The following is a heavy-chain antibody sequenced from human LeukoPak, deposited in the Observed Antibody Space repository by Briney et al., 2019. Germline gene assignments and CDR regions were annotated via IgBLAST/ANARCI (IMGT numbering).Heavy chain of an antibody. CDR2: INHSGST. D-gene: IGHD1-14*01. Sequence: SETLSLTCAVYGGSFSGYYWSWIRQPPGKGLEWIGEINHSGSTNYNPSLKSRVTISVDTSKNQFSLKLSSVTAADTAVYYCERGRRYRFDYWGQGTLDTVSS. V-gene: IGHV4-34*01. CDR3: ERGRRYRFDY. J-gene: IGHJ4*02. CDR1: GGSFSGYY.